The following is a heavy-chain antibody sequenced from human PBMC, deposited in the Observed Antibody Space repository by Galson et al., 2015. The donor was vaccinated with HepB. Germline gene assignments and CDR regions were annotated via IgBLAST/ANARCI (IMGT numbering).Heavy chain of an antibody. V-gene: IGHV3-21*01. CDR3: ARALIVVVPAATYYYYYYMDV. D-gene: IGHD2-2*01. CDR1: GFTFSSYS. CDR2: ISSSSSYI. J-gene: IGHJ6*03. Sequence: SLRLSCAASGFTFSSYSMNWVRQAPGKGLEWVSSISSSSSYIYYADSVKGRFTISRDNAKNSLYLQMNSLRAEDTAVYYCARALIVVVPAATYYYYYYMDVWGKGTTVTVSS.